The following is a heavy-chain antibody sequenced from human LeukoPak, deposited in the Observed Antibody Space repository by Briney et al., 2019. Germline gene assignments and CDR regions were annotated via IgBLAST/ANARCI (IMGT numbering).Heavy chain of an antibody. CDR2: INSDGSWT. CDR3: VSFYETY. V-gene: IGHV3-74*01. J-gene: IGHJ4*02. D-gene: IGHD2/OR15-2a*01. CDR1: GFTFSSYG. Sequence: GGSLRLSCAASGFTFSSYGMSWVRQVPGKGLVWVSHINSDGSWTSYADSVKGRFTISKDNAKNTVYLQMNSLRAEDTAVYYCVSFYETYWGRGTLVTVSS.